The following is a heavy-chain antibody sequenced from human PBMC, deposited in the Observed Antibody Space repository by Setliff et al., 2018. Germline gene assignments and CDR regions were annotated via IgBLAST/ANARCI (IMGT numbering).Heavy chain of an antibody. CDR3: ASWYYDFWSGYYIPGYFDY. Sequence: SETLSLTCAVSGYSISSGYFWGWIRQPPGKGLEWIGSIYYSGSTYYNPSLKSRVTISVDTSKNQFSLKLSSATAADTAVYYCASWYYDFWSGYYIPGYFDYWGQGTLVTVSS. D-gene: IGHD3-3*01. J-gene: IGHJ4*02. CDR1: GYSISSGYF. V-gene: IGHV4-38-2*01. CDR2: IYYSGST.